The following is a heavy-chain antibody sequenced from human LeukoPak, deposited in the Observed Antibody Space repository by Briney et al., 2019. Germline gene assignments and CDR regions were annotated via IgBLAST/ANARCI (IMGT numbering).Heavy chain of an antibody. D-gene: IGHD3-16*01. J-gene: IGHJ3*02. V-gene: IGHV3-7*01. CDR1: GFTFSSYW. Sequence: GGSLRLSCVASGFTFSSYWMSWVRQAPGKGLEWVANIKHDGSEKYYVDSVKGRFTISRDNAKSSLYLQMNNLRVEDTAVYYCARITWSLGAFDIWGQGTTVTVSS. CDR3: ARITWSLGAFDI. CDR2: IKHDGSEK.